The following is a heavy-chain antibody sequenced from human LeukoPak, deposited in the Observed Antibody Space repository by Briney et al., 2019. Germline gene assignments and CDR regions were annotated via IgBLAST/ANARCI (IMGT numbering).Heavy chain of an antibody. D-gene: IGHD2-15*01. CDR2: ISAYNGNT. CDR3: ARGVFYCSGGSCPQTST. J-gene: IGHJ5*02. V-gene: IGHV1-18*01. CDR1: GYTFTSYG. Sequence: ASVKVSCKASGYTFTSYGISWVRQAPGQGLEWIGWISAYNGNTNYAQKLQGRVTMTTDTSTSTAYMELSRLRSDDTAVYYCARGVFYCSGGSCPQTSTWGQGTLVTVSS.